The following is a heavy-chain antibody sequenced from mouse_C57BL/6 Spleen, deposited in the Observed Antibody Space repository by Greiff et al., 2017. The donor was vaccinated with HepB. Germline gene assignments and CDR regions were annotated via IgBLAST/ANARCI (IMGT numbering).Heavy chain of an antibody. CDR1: GYSITSGYY. V-gene: IGHV3-6*01. CDR2: ISYDGSN. J-gene: IGHJ2*01. Sequence: EVKLMESGPGLVKPSQSLSLTCSVTGYSITSGYYWNWIRQFPGNKLEWMGYISYDGSNNYNPSLKNRISITRDTSKNQFFLKLNSVTTEDTATYYCARDSITTPPFDYWGQGTTLTVSS. CDR3: ARDSITTPPFDY. D-gene: IGHD1-1*01.